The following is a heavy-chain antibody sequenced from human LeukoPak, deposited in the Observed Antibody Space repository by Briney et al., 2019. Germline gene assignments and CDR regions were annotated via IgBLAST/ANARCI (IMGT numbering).Heavy chain of an antibody. D-gene: IGHD3-10*01. Sequence: SETLSLTCTVSGGSISRYYWSWIRQPPGKGLEWIGYIYYSGSTNYNPSLKSRVTISVDTSKNQFSLKLSSVTAADTAVYYCARHARIHRLGVDYWGQGTLVTVSS. CDR1: GGSISRYY. J-gene: IGHJ4*02. V-gene: IGHV4-59*08. CDR2: IYYSGST. CDR3: ARHARIHRLGVDY.